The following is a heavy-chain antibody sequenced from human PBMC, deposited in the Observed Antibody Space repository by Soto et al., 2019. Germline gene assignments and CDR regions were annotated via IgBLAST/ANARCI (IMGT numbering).Heavy chain of an antibody. V-gene: IGHV3-23*01. D-gene: IGHD5-12*01. CDR1: GFTFSSYA. CDR2: ITGSGGGT. CDR3: AKGAVSDYDNFDY. Sequence: GGSLRLSCAASGFTFSSYAMSWVRQAPGQGLEWVSGITGSGGGTYYADSVKGRFTISRDNSKNTLYLQMNSLRAEDTAVYYCAKGAVSDYDNFDYWGQGTLVTVSS. J-gene: IGHJ4*02.